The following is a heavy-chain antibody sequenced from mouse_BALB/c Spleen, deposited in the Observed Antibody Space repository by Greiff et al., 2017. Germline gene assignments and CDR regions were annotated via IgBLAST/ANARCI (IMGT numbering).Heavy chain of an antibody. V-gene: IGHV1-82*01. J-gene: IGHJ3*01. Sequence: QVQLQQSGPELVKPGASVKISCKASGYAFSSSWMNWVKQRPGQGLEWIGRIYPGDGDTNYNGKFKGKATLTADKSSSTAYMQLSSLTSVDSAVYFCARSDDYDAWFAYWGQGTLVTVSA. CDR3: ARSDDYDAWFAY. CDR1: GYAFSSSW. D-gene: IGHD2-4*01. CDR2: IYPGDGDT.